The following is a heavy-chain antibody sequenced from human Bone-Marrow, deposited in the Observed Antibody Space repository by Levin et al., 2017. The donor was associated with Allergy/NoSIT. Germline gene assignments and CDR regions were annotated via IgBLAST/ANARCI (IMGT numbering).Heavy chain of an antibody. CDR2: IWYDGSNK. CDR1: GFTFGSYG. J-gene: IGHJ4*01. V-gene: IGHV3-33*01. D-gene: IGHD2-21*01. Sequence: GGSLRLSCAVSGFTFGSYGMHWVRQAPGKGLEWVGIIWYDGSNKYYADSVRGRFIISRDNSKSTLFLQMNDLRAEDTAVYFCARDYSRGYFDYWGHGTLVTVSA. CDR3: ARDYSRGYFDY.